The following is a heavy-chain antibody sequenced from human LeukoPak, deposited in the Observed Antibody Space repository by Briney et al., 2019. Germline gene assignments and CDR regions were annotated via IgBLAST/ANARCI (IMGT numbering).Heavy chain of an antibody. CDR3: ARVVVVAAKANWFDP. CDR2: INHSGST. J-gene: IGHJ5*02. D-gene: IGHD2-15*01. V-gene: IGHV4-34*01. CDR1: GGSFSGYY. Sequence: SETLSLTCAVYGGSFSGYYWSWTRQPPGKGLEWIGEINHSGSTNYNPSLKSRVTISVDTSKNRFSLKLSSVTAADTAVYYCARVVVVAAKANWFDPWGQGTLVTVSS.